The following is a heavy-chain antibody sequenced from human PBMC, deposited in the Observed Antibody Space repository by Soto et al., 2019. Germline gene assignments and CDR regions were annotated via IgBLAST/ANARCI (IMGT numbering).Heavy chain of an antibody. J-gene: IGHJ4*02. V-gene: IGHV3-72*01. D-gene: IGHD5-12*01. CDR2: SRDKVHCHTT. CDR1: GFTFSDHY. CDR3: ARGVVSTGYFDY. Sequence: EVQLAESGGGLVQPGGSLRLSCAASGFTFSDHYMDWVRQAPGKGLEWVGRSRDKVHCHTTEYAASVKGRFTISRGDSENSLYLQMNSLKTEDTAVYYCARGVVSTGYFDYWGQGTLVTVSS.